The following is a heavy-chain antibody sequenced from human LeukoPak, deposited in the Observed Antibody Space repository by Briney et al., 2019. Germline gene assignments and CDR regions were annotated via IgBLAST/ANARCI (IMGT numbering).Heavy chain of an antibody. J-gene: IGHJ5*02. Sequence: SETLSLTCTVSGGSIISYYWSWIRQPPGKGLEWIGYIYYSGSTNYNPSLKSRVTISVDTSKNQFSLKLSSVTAADTAVYYCARGQSSGWETYNWFDPWGRGTLVTVSS. CDR2: IYYSGST. CDR1: GGSIISYY. V-gene: IGHV4-59*01. D-gene: IGHD6-19*01. CDR3: ARGQSSGWETYNWFDP.